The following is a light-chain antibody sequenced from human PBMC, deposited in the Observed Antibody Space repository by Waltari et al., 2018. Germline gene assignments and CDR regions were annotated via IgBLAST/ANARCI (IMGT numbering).Light chain of an antibody. CDR3: LQYIRSPLT. J-gene: IGKJ4*01. CDR2: KTS. CDR1: QSLSGW. Sequence: DIQMTQSPSSLSASVGDTVSITCRASQSLSGWLDWYQQKPGKAPKLLIYKTSNLQSGVSSRFSGSGSGTEFTLTIRSLQPEDFATYYWLQYIRSPLTFGGGTKVEIK. V-gene: IGKV1-5*03.